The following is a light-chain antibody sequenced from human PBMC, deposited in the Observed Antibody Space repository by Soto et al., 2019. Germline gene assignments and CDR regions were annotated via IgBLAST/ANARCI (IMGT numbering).Light chain of an antibody. J-gene: IGLJ2*01. CDR3: QTWGTGIHLV. V-gene: IGLV4-69*01. Sequence: QLVLTQSPSASASLGASVKLTCTLSSGHSSYAIAWHQQQPEKGPRYLMKLNSDGSHSKGDGIPDRFSGSSSGAVRYLTISSLQSEDEADYYCQTWGTGIHLVFGGGTKLTVL. CDR1: SGHSSYA. CDR2: LNSDGSH.